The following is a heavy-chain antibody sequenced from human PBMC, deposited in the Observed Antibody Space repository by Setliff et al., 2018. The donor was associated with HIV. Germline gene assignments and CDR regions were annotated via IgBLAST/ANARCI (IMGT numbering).Heavy chain of an antibody. CDR1: VFAFKIHN. CDR2: ISYTGRTI. J-gene: IGHJ4*02. CDR3: AREKFENGDYEFVSTFDS. D-gene: IGHD4-17*01. V-gene: IGHV3-48*02. Sequence: PGGSLRLSCAASVFAFKIHNMNWVRQAPGKGLEWLSYISYTGRTIYYADSVKGRFTISRDNGKKSLYLQMDSLRDEDTAVYYCAREKFENGDYEFVSTFDSWGQGTLVTVS.